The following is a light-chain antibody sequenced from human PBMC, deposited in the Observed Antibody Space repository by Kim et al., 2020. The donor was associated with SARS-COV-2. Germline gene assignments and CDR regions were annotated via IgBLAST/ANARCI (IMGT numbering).Light chain of an antibody. CDR3: QQSYSTPKT. CDR2: AAS. J-gene: IGKJ1*01. CDR1: QSISSY. V-gene: IGKV1-39*01. Sequence: DIQTTQSPSSLSASVGDRVTITCRASQSISSYLNWYQQKPGKAPKLLIYAASSLQSGVPSRFSGSGSGIDFTLTISSLQPEDFATYYCQQSYSTPKTFGQGTKVDIK.